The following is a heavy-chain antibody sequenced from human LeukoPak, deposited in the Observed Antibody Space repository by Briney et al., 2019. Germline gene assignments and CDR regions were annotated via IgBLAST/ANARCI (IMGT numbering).Heavy chain of an antibody. Sequence: GGSLRLSCAASGFTFDDYGMSWVRHAPGKGLEWVSGINWNGGSTGYADSVKGRFTISRDNAKNSLYLQMNSLRAEDTALYYCASLDYYGSGSSQPWGQGTLVTVSS. CDR3: ASLDYYGSGSSQP. CDR1: GFTFDDYG. D-gene: IGHD3-10*01. CDR2: INWNGGST. V-gene: IGHV3-20*04. J-gene: IGHJ5*02.